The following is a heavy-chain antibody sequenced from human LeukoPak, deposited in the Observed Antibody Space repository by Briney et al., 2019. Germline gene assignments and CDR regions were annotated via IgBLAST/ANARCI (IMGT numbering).Heavy chain of an antibody. CDR3: AKGGGPYHLPTDY. J-gene: IGHJ4*02. D-gene: IGHD2-2*01. CDR1: GFTFSSYA. CDR2: ITSAGNT. V-gene: IGHV3-23*01. Sequence: GGSLRLSCAASGFTFSSYAMNWVRQAPGKGLEWVSAITSAGNTYYADSVKGRFTISRDSSKNTLYLQINSLRSEDTAVYYCAKGGGPYHLPTDYWGQGTLVTVSS.